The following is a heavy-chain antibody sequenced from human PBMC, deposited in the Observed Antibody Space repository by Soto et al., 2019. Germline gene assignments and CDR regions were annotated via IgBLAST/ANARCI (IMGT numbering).Heavy chain of an antibody. D-gene: IGHD1-26*01. J-gene: IGHJ6*02. Sequence: SETLSLTCTVSGGSISSGGYYWSWIRQHPGKGLEWIGYIYYSGSTYYNPSLKSRVTISVDTSKNQFSLKLSSVTAADTAVYYCARDRALHGMDVWGQGTTVTVSS. V-gene: IGHV4-31*03. CDR3: ARDRALHGMDV. CDR2: IYYSGST. CDR1: GGSISSGGYY.